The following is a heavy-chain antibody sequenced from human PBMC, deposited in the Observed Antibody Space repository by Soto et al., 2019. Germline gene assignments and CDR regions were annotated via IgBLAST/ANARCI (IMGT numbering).Heavy chain of an antibody. Sequence: GESLKISCAASGFTVSSNYMSWVRQAPGKGLEWVSVIYSGGSTYYADSVKGRFTISRHNSKNTLYLQMNSLRAEDTAVYYCARARGPPYYYYYYYMDVWGKGTTVTVSS. CDR3: ARARGPPYYYYYYYMDV. CDR2: IYSGGST. CDR1: GFTVSSNY. V-gene: IGHV3-53*04. J-gene: IGHJ6*03.